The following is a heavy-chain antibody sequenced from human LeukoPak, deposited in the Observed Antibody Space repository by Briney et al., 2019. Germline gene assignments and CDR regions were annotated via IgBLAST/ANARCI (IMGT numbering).Heavy chain of an antibody. Sequence: PSETLSLTSTVSGGSISSSSYYWGWIRQPPGKGLEWIGSIYYSGSTYYNPSLKSRVTISVDTSKNQFSLKLSSVTAADTAVYYCARGIVVPAAILNYYYYYGMDVWGQGTTVTVSS. CDR1: GGSISSSSYY. CDR3: ARGIVVPAAILNYYYYYGMDV. CDR2: IYYSGST. J-gene: IGHJ6*02. D-gene: IGHD2-2*01. V-gene: IGHV4-39*01.